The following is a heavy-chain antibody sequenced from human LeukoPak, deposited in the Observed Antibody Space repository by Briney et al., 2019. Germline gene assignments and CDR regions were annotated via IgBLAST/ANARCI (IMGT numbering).Heavy chain of an antibody. D-gene: IGHD6-6*01. Sequence: GASVTVPYTASGYTFTSYDINWVRQATGQGLEWMGWMNPISGNTGYAQKFQGRVTMTRNTSISTAYMELSSLRSEDTAVYYCARGRGQLVGRFDYWGQGTLVTVSS. CDR2: MNPISGNT. CDR1: GYTFTSYD. V-gene: IGHV1-8*01. CDR3: ARGRGQLVGRFDY. J-gene: IGHJ4*02.